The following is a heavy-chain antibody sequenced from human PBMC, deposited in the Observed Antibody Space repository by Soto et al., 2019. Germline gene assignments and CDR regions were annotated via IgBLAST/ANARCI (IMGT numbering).Heavy chain of an antibody. CDR3: ARHVYCSSTSCYRFYYYYYGMDV. Sequence: VESLKISCVASGYSFTSNWIGCFLQMPVKGLEWMGIINPADSDIKYSPSFQGQVTISADKSISTAYLQWSSLKASDTAMYYCARHVYCSSTSCYRFYYYYYGMDVWGQGTTVTVSS. V-gene: IGHV5-51*01. D-gene: IGHD2-2*01. CDR1: GYSFTSNW. CDR2: INPADSDI. J-gene: IGHJ6*02.